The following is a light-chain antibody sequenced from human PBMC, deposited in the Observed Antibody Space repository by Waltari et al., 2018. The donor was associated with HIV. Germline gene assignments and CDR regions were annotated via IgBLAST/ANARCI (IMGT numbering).Light chain of an antibody. CDR3: GTWDSSLSAV. CDR1: SSNIGNHD. J-gene: IGLJ3*02. Sequence: QSVLTQPPSVSAAPGQTVTISCSGSSSNIGNHDVSWYQQLPGTAPKLLIYGNNKRPSGTPDRFAGSKSGTSATLGITGRQTGDEAYYYCGTWDSSLSAVFGGGTKLTVL. V-gene: IGLV1-51*01. CDR2: GNN.